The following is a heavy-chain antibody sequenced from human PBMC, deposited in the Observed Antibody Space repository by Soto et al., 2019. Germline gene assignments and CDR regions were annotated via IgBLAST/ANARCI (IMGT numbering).Heavy chain of an antibody. V-gene: IGHV1-24*01. Sequence: ASVKLSCKASGYTITELSMDWVRQAPGKGLEWMGGLDPDSGNTNYAQKFQGRVTITRDVSTSTAYMELSSLRAEDTAVYYCAADPENYDSSGSTWGQGTLVTLSS. CDR2: LDPDSGNT. CDR3: AADPENYDSSGST. J-gene: IGHJ4*02. CDR1: GYTITELS. D-gene: IGHD3-22*01.